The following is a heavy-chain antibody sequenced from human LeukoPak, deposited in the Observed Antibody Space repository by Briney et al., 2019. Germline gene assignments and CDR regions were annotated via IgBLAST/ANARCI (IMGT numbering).Heavy chain of an antibody. V-gene: IGHV1-8*01. CDR2: MNPNSGNT. D-gene: IGHD3-22*01. J-gene: IGHJ4*02. CDR3: ARDDSSGYGFFDY. CDR1: GYTFTSYD. Sequence: GASVKVSCKASGYTFTSYDINWVRQATGQGLEWMGWMNPNSGNTGYAQKFQGRVTMTRNTSISTAYMELSSLRSDDTAVYYCARDDSSGYGFFDYWGQGTLVTVSS.